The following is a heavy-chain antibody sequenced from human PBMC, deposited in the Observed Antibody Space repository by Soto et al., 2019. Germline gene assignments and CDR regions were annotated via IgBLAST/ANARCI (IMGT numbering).Heavy chain of an antibody. CDR1: GGSVGSGAYY. D-gene: IGHD3-22*01. Sequence: SETLSLTCIVSGGSVGSGAYYWSWIRQPPGNALEWIGYIQYSGDTNYNSSLKSRVTISVDMSRNRFSLKLTSVTAADTAFYYCARHDYSDRAFDLWGQGTMVT. V-gene: IGHV4-61*08. J-gene: IGHJ3*01. CDR3: ARHDYSDRAFDL. CDR2: IQYSGDT.